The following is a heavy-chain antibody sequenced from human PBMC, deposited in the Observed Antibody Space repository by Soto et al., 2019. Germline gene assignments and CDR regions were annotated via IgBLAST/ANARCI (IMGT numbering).Heavy chain of an antibody. CDR1: GFTFSSYG. CDR2: ISYDGSNK. D-gene: IGHD4-17*01. Sequence: QVQLVESGGGVVQPGRSLRLSCAASGFTFSSYGMHWVRQAPDKGLEWVAVISYDGSNKYYADSVKGRFTISRDNSKTTLYLQMNSLRAEDTAVYYCAKDDYGDSNFDYWGQGTLVTVSS. V-gene: IGHV3-30*18. J-gene: IGHJ4*02. CDR3: AKDDYGDSNFDY.